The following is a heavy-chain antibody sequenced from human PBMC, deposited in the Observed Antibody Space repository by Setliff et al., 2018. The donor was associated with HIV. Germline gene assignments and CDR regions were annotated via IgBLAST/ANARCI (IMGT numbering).Heavy chain of an antibody. CDR2: VYHSGST. CDR3: ARLAPAMVYELDY. Sequence: SETLSLTCVVSGYSIGSGYYWGWIRQTPGEGLEWIGSVYHSGSTYYNPSLKSRITISIDAPKNHFSLRLTSVTAADTAVYYCARLAPAMVYELDYWGPGMLVTVSS. D-gene: IGHD5-18*01. V-gene: IGHV4-38-2*01. J-gene: IGHJ4*02. CDR1: GYSIGSGYY.